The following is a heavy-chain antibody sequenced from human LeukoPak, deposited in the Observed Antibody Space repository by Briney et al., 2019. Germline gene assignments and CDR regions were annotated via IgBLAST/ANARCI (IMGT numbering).Heavy chain of an antibody. CDR1: GGSISSYY. V-gene: IGHV4-59*08. Sequence: SETLSLTCTVSGGSISSYYWSWIRQPPGKGLEWIGYIYYSGSTNYNPSLKSRVAISVDTSKNQFSLKLSSVTAADTAVYYCARQIKYYYDSSGYSNPVIAFDIWGQGTMVTVSS. J-gene: IGHJ3*02. D-gene: IGHD3-22*01. CDR3: ARQIKYYYDSSGYSNPVIAFDI. CDR2: IYYSGST.